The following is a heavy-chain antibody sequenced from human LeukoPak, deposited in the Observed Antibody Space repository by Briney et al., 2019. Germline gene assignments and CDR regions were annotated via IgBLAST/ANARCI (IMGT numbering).Heavy chain of an antibody. D-gene: IGHD2-8*01. Sequence: GGYLRLSCAASGFTFSSYSMNWVRQAPGKGLEWVSSISSSSSYIYYADSVKGRFTISRDNAKNSVYLQMNGLRAEDTALYYCARGLMGGWPNFEYWGQGTLVTVSS. CDR3: ARGLMGGWPNFEY. CDR1: GFTFSSYS. J-gene: IGHJ4*02. CDR2: ISSSSSYI. V-gene: IGHV3-21*04.